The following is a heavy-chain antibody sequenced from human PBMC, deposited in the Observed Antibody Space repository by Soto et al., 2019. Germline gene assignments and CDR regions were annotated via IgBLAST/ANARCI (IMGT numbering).Heavy chain of an antibody. V-gene: IGHV3-30*18. CDR3: AKDFGQLWSLFVY. J-gene: IGHJ4*02. D-gene: IGHD5-18*01. CDR1: GFTFSSYG. Sequence: GGSLRLSCAASGFTFSSYGMHWVRQAPGKGLEWVAVISYDGSNKYYADSVKGRFTISRDNSKNTLYLQMNSLRAEDTAVYYFAKDFGQLWSLFVYRAQRTLDTGSS. CDR2: ISYDGSNK.